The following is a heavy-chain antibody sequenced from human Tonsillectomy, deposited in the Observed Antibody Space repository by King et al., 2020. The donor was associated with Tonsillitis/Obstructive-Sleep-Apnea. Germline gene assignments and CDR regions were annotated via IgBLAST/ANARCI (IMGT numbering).Heavy chain of an antibody. Sequence: VQLVESGGGLVQPGGSLRLSCAASEFTFSSYWMSWVRQAPGKGLEWVANIKQDGSEKYYVDSVKGRFTISRDNAKNSLYLQMNSLRAEDTAVYYCAREEDIVATIGGDYWGQGTLVTVSS. J-gene: IGHJ4*02. D-gene: IGHD5-12*01. CDR1: EFTFSSYW. CDR3: AREEDIVATIGGDY. CDR2: IKQDGSEK. V-gene: IGHV3-7*01.